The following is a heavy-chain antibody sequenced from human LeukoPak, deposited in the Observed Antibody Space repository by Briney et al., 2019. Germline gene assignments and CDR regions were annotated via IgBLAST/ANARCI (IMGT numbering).Heavy chain of an antibody. J-gene: IGHJ2*01. CDR1: GGTFSSYA. D-gene: IGHD5-24*01. CDR3: AREGAVEDGYKPQVRYFDL. Sequence: ASVKVSCKASGGTFSSYAISWVRQAPGQGLEWMGRIIPIFGIANYAQKFQGRVTITADKSTSTAYMELSSLRSEDTAVYYCAREGAVEDGYKPQVRYFDLWGRGTLVTVSS. V-gene: IGHV1-69*04. CDR2: IIPIFGIA.